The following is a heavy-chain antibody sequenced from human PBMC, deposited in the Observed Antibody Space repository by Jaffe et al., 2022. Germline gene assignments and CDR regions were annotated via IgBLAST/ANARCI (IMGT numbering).Heavy chain of an antibody. Sequence: QVQLQQWGAGLLKPSETLSLTCAVYGGSFSGYYWSWIRQPPGKGLEWIGEINHSGSTNYNPSLKSRVTISVDTSKNQFSLKLSSVTAADTAVYYCARGYYYYGSGSYRTLPYYFDYWGQGTLVTVSS. J-gene: IGHJ4*02. CDR3: ARGYYYYGSGSYRTLPYYFDY. V-gene: IGHV4-34*01. D-gene: IGHD3-10*01. CDR2: INHSGST. CDR1: GGSFSGYY.